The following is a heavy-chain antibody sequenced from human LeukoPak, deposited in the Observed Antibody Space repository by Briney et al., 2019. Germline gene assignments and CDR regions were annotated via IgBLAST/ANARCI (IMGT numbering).Heavy chain of an antibody. V-gene: IGHV3-23*01. CDR2: IASSGLNT. Sequence: GGSLRLSCAASGFTFSTYWMHWVRQAPGKGLEWVSLIASSGLNTYYADSVRGRFTISRDNSKNTLSLQMNSLRVEDTAIYYCARDIELSTWGLGTLVTVSS. D-gene: IGHD5-12*01. CDR3: ARDIELST. CDR1: GFTFSTYW. J-gene: IGHJ3*01.